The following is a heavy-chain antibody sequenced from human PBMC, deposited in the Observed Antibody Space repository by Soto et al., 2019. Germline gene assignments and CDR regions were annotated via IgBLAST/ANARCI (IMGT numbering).Heavy chain of an antibody. V-gene: IGHV3-74*01. Sequence: EVQLVESGGGLVQPGGSLRLSCAASGFTFSSYWMHWVRQAPGKGLVWVARINSDGSSKSYADSVKGRITISRDNAKNTLYLQMNTLRAEDTAVYYCAVAVAGPTAIGYWGQGTLVTVSS. J-gene: IGHJ4*02. CDR1: GFTFSSYW. D-gene: IGHD6-19*01. CDR2: INSDGSSK. CDR3: AVAVAGPTAIGY.